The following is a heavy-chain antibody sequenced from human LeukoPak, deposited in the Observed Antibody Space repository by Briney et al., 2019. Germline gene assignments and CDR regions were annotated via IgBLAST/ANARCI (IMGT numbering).Heavy chain of an antibody. CDR2: IIPIFGTA. CDR1: GYSFTAYY. D-gene: IGHD3-22*01. J-gene: IGHJ3*02. Sequence: SVKVSCKASGYSFTAYYIHWLRQAPGQGLEWMGGIIPIFGTANYAQKFQGRVTITADESTSTAYMELSSLRSEDTAVYYCARDSTRTYYYDSSGPKEDAFDIWGQGTMVTVSS. V-gene: IGHV1-69*13. CDR3: ARDSTRTYYYDSSGPKEDAFDI.